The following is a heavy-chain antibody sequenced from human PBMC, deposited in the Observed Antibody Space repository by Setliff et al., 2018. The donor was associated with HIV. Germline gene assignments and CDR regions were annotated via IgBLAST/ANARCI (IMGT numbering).Heavy chain of an antibody. D-gene: IGHD2-15*01. CDR1: GYTFTSYY. J-gene: IGHJ4*02. CDR3: ARDRGGSWTFDH. Sequence: ASVKVSCKASGYTFTSYYIHWVRQAPGQGLEWMGMISPSGGATTYAQKFQDRVALTRDTSTGTVYMELRSLRSEDTAVYYCARDRGGSWTFDHWGQGTLVTVSS. V-gene: IGHV1-46*01. CDR2: ISPSGGAT.